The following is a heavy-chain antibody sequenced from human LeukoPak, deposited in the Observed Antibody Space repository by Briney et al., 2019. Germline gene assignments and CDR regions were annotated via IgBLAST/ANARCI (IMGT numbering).Heavy chain of an antibody. Sequence: GGSLTLSCAVSGFTFSTYWMHWVRQAQGKGMVWVSRINSNGSNTNYADSVKGRFTISRDNAKNTLYLQMNSLRAEDTAVYYCASFTLRAGDFDLWGRGTLVTVSS. CDR2: INSNGSNT. CDR1: GFTFSTYW. D-gene: IGHD4-17*01. V-gene: IGHV3-74*01. CDR3: ASFTLRAGDFDL. J-gene: IGHJ2*01.